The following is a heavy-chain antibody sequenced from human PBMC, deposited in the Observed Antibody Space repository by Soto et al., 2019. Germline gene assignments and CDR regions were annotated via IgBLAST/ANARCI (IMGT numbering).Heavy chain of an antibody. V-gene: IGHV4-4*02. CDR3: AGGVATVSGKGFDY. D-gene: IGHD6-19*01. J-gene: IGHJ4*02. CDR2: IYHSGST. Sequence: SETLSLTCAVSGGSMTSSNWWSWVRQPPGKGLVWIGEIYHSGSTNYNPSLKSRVTISVDKSKNQFSLNLNSVTAADTAVYYCAGGVATVSGKGFDYWGQGPLVTVSS. CDR1: GGSMTSSNW.